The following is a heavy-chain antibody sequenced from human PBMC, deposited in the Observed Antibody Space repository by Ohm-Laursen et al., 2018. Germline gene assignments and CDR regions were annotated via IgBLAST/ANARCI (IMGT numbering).Heavy chain of an antibody. V-gene: IGHV1-18*01. CDR1: GYTFTSYG. Sequence: SSVKVSCKASGYTFTSYGISWVRQAPGQGLEWMGWISAYNGNTNYAQKLQGRVTMTTDTSTSTAYMELRSLRSDDTAVYYCARDKRASSGTNPLWYWGQGTLVTVSS. J-gene: IGHJ4*02. CDR2: ISAYNGNT. D-gene: IGHD6-19*01. CDR3: ARDKRASSGTNPLWY.